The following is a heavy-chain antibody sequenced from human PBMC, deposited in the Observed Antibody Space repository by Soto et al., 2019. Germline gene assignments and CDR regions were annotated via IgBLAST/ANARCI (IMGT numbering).Heavy chain of an antibody. V-gene: IGHV4-59*01. CDR3: ARVTNYYGSGMLVWDV. D-gene: IGHD3-10*01. Sequence: PSETLSLTCTVSGGSISSYYWSWIRQPPGKGLEWIGYIYYSGSTNYNPSLKSRVTISVDTSKNQFSLKLSSVTAADTAVYYFARVTNYYGSGMLVWDVWGKGTTVTVSS. CDR2: IYYSGST. J-gene: IGHJ6*04. CDR1: GGSISSYY.